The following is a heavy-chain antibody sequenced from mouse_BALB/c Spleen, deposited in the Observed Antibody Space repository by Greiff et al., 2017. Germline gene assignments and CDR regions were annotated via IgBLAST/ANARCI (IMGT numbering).Heavy chain of an antibody. V-gene: IGHV1-12*01. D-gene: IGHD2-1*01. CDR3: ARGGNFFAY. CDR1: GYTFTSYN. CDR2: IYPGNGDT. J-gene: IGHJ3*01. Sequence: LQQSGAELVKPGASVKMSCKASGYTFTSYNMHWVKQTPGQGLEWIGAIYPGNGDTSYNQKFKGKATLTADKSSSTAYMQLSSLTSEDSAVYYCARGGNFFAYWGQGTLVTVSA.